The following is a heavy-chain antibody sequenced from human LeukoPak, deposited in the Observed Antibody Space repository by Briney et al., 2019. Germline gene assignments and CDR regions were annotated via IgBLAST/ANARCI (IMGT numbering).Heavy chain of an antibody. J-gene: IGHJ4*02. CDR3: ARHSVNLAVAGTFYFDY. CDR2: IYYSGT. CDR1: GGSISSSSYY. Sequence: NPSETLSLTCTVSGGSISSSSYYWGWIRQPPGKGLEWIGSIYYSGTFYNPSLKSRVTISVDTSKNQFSLKLSSVTAADTAVYYCARHSVNLAVAGTFYFDYWGQGTLVTVSS. V-gene: IGHV4-39*01. D-gene: IGHD6-19*01.